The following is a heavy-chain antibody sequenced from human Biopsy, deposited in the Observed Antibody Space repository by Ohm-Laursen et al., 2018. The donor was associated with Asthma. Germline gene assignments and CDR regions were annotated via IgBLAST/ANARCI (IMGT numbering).Heavy chain of an antibody. D-gene: IGHD3-10*01. CDR2: IWYDGINK. CDR3: ARDFGNRYSETHLEY. CDR1: GFTFSNYA. V-gene: IGHV3-33*08. Sequence: SLRLSCAASGFTFSNYAMHWVRQAPGKGLEWLALIWYDGINKFYADSVKGRITVSRDQSKSTLYLQINSLRADDTAVYYCARDFGNRYSETHLEYWGQGTLVTVSS. J-gene: IGHJ4*02.